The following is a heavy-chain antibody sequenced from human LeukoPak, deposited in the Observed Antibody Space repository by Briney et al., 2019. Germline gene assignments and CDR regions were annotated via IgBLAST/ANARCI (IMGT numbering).Heavy chain of an antibody. D-gene: IGHD6-13*01. V-gene: IGHV3-74*01. Sequence: GGSLRLSCAASGFTLSSYWMHWVRQAPGKGLMWVSRIQTDGSSTNYADSVKGRFTISRDDAKNTLYLQMNSLRAEDTAVYYCARSAESSSWVEFDYWGQGTLVTVSS. J-gene: IGHJ4*02. CDR2: IQTDGSST. CDR3: ARSAESSSWVEFDY. CDR1: GFTLSSYW.